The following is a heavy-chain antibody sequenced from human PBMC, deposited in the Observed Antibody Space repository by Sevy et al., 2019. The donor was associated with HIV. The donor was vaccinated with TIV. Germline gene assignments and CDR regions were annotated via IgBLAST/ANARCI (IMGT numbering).Heavy chain of an antibody. D-gene: IGHD1-26*01. CDR1: GGSITSLY. J-gene: IGHJ4*02. V-gene: IGHV4-59*08. CDR3: AGENAWGRGYS. Sequence: SETLSLTCTVSGGSITSLYWNWIRQPPGKRLEWIANIYYNGHITYNPSLKSRVTLSLDTSKNQFSLRLSSVTAADTAMYYCAGENAWGRGYSWGQGTLVTVSS. CDR2: IYYNGHI.